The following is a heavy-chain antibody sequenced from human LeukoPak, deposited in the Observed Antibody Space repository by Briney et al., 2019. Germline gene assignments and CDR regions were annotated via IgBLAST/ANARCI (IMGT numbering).Heavy chain of an antibody. Sequence: SETLSLTCAVSGGSISSYYWSWIRQPPGKGLEWIGYIYYSGSTNYNSSLKSRVTISVDTSKNRFSLKLSSVTAADTAVYYCARASVYYDTPIFDYWGQGTLVTVSS. V-gene: IGHV4-59*01. CDR2: IYYSGST. J-gene: IGHJ4*02. CDR3: ARASVYYDTPIFDY. D-gene: IGHD3-22*01. CDR1: GGSISSYY.